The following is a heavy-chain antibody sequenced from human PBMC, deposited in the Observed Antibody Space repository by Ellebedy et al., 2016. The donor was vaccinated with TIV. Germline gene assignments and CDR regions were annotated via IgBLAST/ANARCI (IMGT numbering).Heavy chain of an antibody. J-gene: IGHJ4*02. V-gene: IGHV3-7*01. Sequence: GESLKISCAASGFIFSSYWMSWVRQAPGKGLEWVANIKQDGSEKYYVDSVKGRFTISRDNAKNSLYLQMNSLRAEDTAVYYCARANGAHEYWGQGTLVTVSS. CDR2: IKQDGSEK. CDR3: ARANGAHEY. D-gene: IGHD1-1*01. CDR1: GFIFSSYW.